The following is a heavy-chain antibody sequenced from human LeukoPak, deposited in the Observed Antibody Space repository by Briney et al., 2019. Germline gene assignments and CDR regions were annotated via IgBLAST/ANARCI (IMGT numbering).Heavy chain of an antibody. J-gene: IGHJ4*02. CDR1: GDTLTGYY. CDR3: ARIKSSNKDPTSGSYFLY. CDR2: INPNSGGT. V-gene: IGHV1-2*02. Sequence: GASVKVSCKASGDTLTGYYMHWVRQAPGQGLEWMGWINPNSGGTNYAQKFQGRVTMTRDTSISTAYMELSRLRSDDTAVYYCARIKSSNKDPTSGSYFLYWGQGTLVTVSS. D-gene: IGHD1-26*01.